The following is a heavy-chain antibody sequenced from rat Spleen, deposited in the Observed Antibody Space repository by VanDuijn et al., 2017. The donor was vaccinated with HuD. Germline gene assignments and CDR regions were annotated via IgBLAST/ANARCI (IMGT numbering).Heavy chain of an antibody. CDR1: GFTFNNYW. CDR3: AKHYSSYGYFDY. D-gene: IGHD1-8*01. V-gene: IGHV5-29*01. J-gene: IGHJ2*01. Sequence: EVQLVESGGGLVQPGRSLKLSCVASGFTFNNYWMTWIRQAPTKGLEWVASISYDVTAAYYRDSVKGRFTLSRDNAKNTLYLQMDSLRSEDTATYYCAKHYSSYGYFDYWGQGVMVTVSS. CDR2: ISYDVTAA.